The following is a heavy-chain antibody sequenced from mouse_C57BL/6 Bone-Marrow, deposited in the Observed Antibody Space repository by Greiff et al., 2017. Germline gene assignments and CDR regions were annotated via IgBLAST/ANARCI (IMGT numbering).Heavy chain of an antibody. Sequence: VQLQQSGPELVKPGASVKIPCKASGYTFTDYNMDWVKQSHGKSLEWIGDINPNNGGTIYNQKFKGKATLTVDKSSSTAYIELRSLTSEDTAVYYCAPDLLCLRRFAYWGQGTLVTVSA. V-gene: IGHV1-18*01. J-gene: IGHJ3*01. D-gene: IGHD2-2*01. CDR2: INPNNGGT. CDR1: GYTFTDYN. CDR3: APDLLCLRRFAY.